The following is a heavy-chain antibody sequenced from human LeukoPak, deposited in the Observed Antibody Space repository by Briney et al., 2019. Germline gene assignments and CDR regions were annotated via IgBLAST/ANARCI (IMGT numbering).Heavy chain of an antibody. CDR2: IRSDGSNK. CDR1: GFTFSNYD. CDR3: ARRGSPDF. J-gene: IGHJ4*02. Sequence: PGGSLRLSCAASGFTFSNYDMHWVRQAPGKGLEWVAFIRSDGSNKYYADSVKGRFTVSRDDTNNPLSLQMSNLRAEDTAVYYCARRGSPDFWGPGTLVSVSS. V-gene: IGHV3-30*02. D-gene: IGHD3-3*01.